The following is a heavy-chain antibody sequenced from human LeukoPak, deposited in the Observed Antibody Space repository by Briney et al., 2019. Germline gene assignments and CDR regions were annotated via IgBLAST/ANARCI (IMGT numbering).Heavy chain of an antibody. J-gene: IGHJ4*02. D-gene: IGHD3-10*01. CDR2: ISSSGSTI. V-gene: IGHV3-48*03. CDR1: GFTFSSYE. CDR3: SRLSAMLRGPEAFYYFEY. Sequence: PGGSLRLSCAASGFTFSSYEMNWVRQAPGKGLEWVSYISSSGSTIYYADSVKGRFTISRDNAKNSLFLQMNNLRAEDTAVYYCSRLSAMLRGPEAFYYFEYWGQGTLVTVSS.